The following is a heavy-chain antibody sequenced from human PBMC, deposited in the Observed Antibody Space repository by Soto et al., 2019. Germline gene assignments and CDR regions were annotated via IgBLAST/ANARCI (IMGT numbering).Heavy chain of an antibody. J-gene: IGHJ6*02. D-gene: IGHD1-26*01. V-gene: IGHV3-21*01. CDR1: GFTFSSYS. CDR2: ISSSSSYI. Sequence: EVQLVESGGGLVKPGGSLRLSCAASGFTFSSYSMNWVRQAPGQGLEWVSSISSSSSYIYYADSVKGRFAISRDNAKNSLYLQMNSLRAEYTAVYYCARDKPGIVPDYDGMDVWGQGTTVTVSS. CDR3: ARDKPGIVPDYDGMDV.